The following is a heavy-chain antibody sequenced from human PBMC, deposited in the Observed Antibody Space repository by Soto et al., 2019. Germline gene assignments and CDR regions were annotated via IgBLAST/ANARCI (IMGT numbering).Heavy chain of an antibody. D-gene: IGHD3-3*01. CDR2: INPNSGGT. CDR1: GYTFTGYY. Sequence: ASVKVSCKASGYTFTGYYMHWVRQAPGQGLEWMGWINPNSGGTNYAQKFQGWVTMTRDTSISTAYMELSRLRSDDTAVYYCARDGPITIFGVVITPPYYYMDVWGKGTTVTVS. J-gene: IGHJ6*03. CDR3: ARDGPITIFGVVITPPYYYMDV. V-gene: IGHV1-2*04.